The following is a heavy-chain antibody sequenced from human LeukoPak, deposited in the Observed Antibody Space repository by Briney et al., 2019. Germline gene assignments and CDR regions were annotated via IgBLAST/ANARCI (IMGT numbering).Heavy chain of an antibody. D-gene: IGHD6-13*01. V-gene: IGHV1-69*05. CDR2: IIPIFGTA. CDR1: GGTFSSYA. CDR3: ASDLQQLALFDY. Sequence: ASVKVSCKASGGTFSSYAISWVRQAPGQGLEWMGRIIPIFGTANYAQKFQGRVTITTDESTSTAYMELSSLRSEDTAVYYCASDLQQLALFDYWSQGTLVTVSS. J-gene: IGHJ4*02.